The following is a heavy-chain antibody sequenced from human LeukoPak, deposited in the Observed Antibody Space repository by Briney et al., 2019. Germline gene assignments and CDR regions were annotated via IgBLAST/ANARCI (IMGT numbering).Heavy chain of an antibody. CDR2: ISSNGGMT. Sequence: PGGSLILSCTVSVYNFRTCVMHWVRQPPGQGLEWVSTISSNGGMTFYSPSVKGRFSISRNNSKSILYLQMSSLRGEDTAVYYCAGDSDVEPRNGFDIWGQGTMATVSS. V-gene: IGHV3-23*01. J-gene: IGHJ3*02. CDR3: AGDSDVEPRNGFDI. D-gene: IGHD1-1*01. CDR1: VYNFRTCV.